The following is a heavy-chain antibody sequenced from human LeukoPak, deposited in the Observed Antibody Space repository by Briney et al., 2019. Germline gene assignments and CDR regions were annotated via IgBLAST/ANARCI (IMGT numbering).Heavy chain of an antibody. D-gene: IGHD3-10*01. Sequence: GGSLRLSCAASGFTFSSYAMSWVRQAPGKGLEWVSAISGSGGSTYYADSVKGRFTISRDNSKNTLYLQMNSLRAEDTAVYYCAKSKSMVRGVIPDYWGQGTLVTVSS. V-gene: IGHV3-23*01. CDR1: GFTFSSYA. J-gene: IGHJ4*02. CDR2: ISGSGGST. CDR3: AKSKSMVRGVIPDY.